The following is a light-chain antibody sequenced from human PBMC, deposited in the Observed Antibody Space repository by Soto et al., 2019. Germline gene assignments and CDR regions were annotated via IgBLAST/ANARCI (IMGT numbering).Light chain of an antibody. CDR3: SSYAGSNDRWV. CDR2: EVS. CDR1: SSAIGAYNY. J-gene: IGLJ3*02. V-gene: IGLV2-8*01. Sequence: QSALTQPPSASGSPGQSVTISCTGTSSAIGAYNYVSWYQQHPGKAPKLMIHEVSKRPSGVPDRFSGSKSGNTASLTVSGLQAEHDADYYCSSYAGSNDRWVFGGGTQLTVL.